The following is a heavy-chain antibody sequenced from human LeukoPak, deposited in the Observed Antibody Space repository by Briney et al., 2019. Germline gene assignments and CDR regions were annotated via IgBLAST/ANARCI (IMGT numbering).Heavy chain of an antibody. V-gene: IGHV4-59*08. CDR1: GGSFSRYF. D-gene: IGHD5-24*01. J-gene: IGHJ4*02. CDR3: ARLLRRDGYSHFDY. Sequence: SETLSVTRAVSGGSFSRYFWSWIRQPPGKGLEWIGYIHYSGTTNYNPSLKSRVAISVDTSKNQFSLKVSSVTAADTAVYYCARLLRRDGYSHFDYWGQGTLVTVSS. CDR2: IHYSGTT.